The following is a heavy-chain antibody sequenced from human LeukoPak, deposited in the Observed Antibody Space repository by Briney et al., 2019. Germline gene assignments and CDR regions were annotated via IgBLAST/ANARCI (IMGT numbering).Heavy chain of an antibody. CDR1: GYTFTGYN. V-gene: IGHV1-2*02. CDR2: INPNSGGT. D-gene: IGHD4-17*01. J-gene: IGHJ4*02. CDR3: ARAHFYGDRQFDY. Sequence: GASVKVSCKASGYTFTGYNMHWVRQAPGQGLEWMGWINPNSGGTNYAQKFQGRVTMTRDTFISTAYMELSRLRSDDTAVYYCARAHFYGDRQFDYWGQGTLVAVSS.